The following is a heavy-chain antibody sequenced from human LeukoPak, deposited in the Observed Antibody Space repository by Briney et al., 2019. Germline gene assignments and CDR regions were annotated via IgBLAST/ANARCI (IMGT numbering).Heavy chain of an antibody. V-gene: IGHV3-7*01. CDR1: AFTFSNYW. CDR3: ARDRGYSTFDY. CDR2: IKEDGSEI. Sequence: GGSLRLSCAASAFTFSNYWMSWVRQAPGKGLEWVANIKEDGSEINYVDSVKGRFTISRDKARNSLYLQMNSLRVDDTAVYYCARDRGYSTFDYWGQGTLVTVSS. D-gene: IGHD4-23*01. J-gene: IGHJ4*02.